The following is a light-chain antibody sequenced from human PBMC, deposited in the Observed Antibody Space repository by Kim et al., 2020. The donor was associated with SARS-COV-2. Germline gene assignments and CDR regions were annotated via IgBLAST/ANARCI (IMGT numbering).Light chain of an antibody. CDR3: QLSRT. J-gene: IGKJ1*01. CDR2: KAS. V-gene: IGKV1-5*03. CDR1: QSISSW. Sequence: DIQMTQSPSTLSASVGDRVTITCRASQSISSWLAWYQQKPGKAPKLLIYKASSLESGVPSRFSGSGSGTEFTLTISSLQPDDFATYYCQLSRTFGQGTKVDIK.